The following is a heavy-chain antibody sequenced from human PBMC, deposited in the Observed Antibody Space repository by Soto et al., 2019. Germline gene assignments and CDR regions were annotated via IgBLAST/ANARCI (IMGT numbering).Heavy chain of an antibody. CDR3: AHRRPRLWANAFDI. Sequence: SGPTLVNPTQTLTLTCTFSGFSLSTSGVGVGWIRQPPGKALEWLALIYWDDDKRYSPSLKSRLTITKDTSKKQVVLTMTNKDPVDTATYYCAHRRPRLWANAFDIWGQGTMVTVSS. J-gene: IGHJ3*02. CDR1: GFSLSTSGVG. D-gene: IGHD2-21*01. V-gene: IGHV2-5*02. CDR2: IYWDDDK.